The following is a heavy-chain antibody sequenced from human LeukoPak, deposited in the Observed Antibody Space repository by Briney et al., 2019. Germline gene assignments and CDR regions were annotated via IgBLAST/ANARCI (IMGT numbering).Heavy chain of an antibody. V-gene: IGHV3-23*01. CDR2: ISDSGGST. Sequence: PGGSLRLSCAASGFTFSSYAMSWVRQAPGKGLEWVSAISDSGGSTYYADSVKGRFTISRDNSKNTLYLQMNSLRAEDTAVYYCAKGTDLYSSGWFKGLAFDIWGQGTMVTVSS. D-gene: IGHD6-19*01. CDR1: GFTFSSYA. J-gene: IGHJ3*02. CDR3: AKGTDLYSSGWFKGLAFDI.